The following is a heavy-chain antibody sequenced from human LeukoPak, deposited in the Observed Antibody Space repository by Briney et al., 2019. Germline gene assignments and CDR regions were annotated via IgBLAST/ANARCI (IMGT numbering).Heavy chain of an antibody. J-gene: IGHJ3*02. CDR2: IYHSGGT. CDR1: GYSISSGYY. V-gene: IGHV4-38-2*02. D-gene: IGHD3-22*01. CDR3: GRPLSYYSDSSGDNAFDI. Sequence: SETLPLTCTVSGYSISSGYYWGWIRQPPGEGLEWIGNIYHSGGTYYNPSLKSRVTISVDTSKNQFSLKLSSVTAADTAVYYCGRPLSYYSDSSGDNAFDIWGQGTMVTVSS.